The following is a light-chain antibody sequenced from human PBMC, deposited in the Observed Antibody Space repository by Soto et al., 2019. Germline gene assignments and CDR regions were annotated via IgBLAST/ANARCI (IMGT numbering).Light chain of an antibody. V-gene: IGKV3-11*01. J-gene: IGKJ5*01. CDR3: QQRNDWQVT. Sequence: EVVLTQSPVTLSLSPGERATLSCRASQSVSSYLAWYQQKPGQAPRLLIYDISNRATGIPARFSGSGSGTDFTLTIGSLEPDDFAVYYCQQRNDWQVTFGQGTRLEIK. CDR1: QSVSSY. CDR2: DIS.